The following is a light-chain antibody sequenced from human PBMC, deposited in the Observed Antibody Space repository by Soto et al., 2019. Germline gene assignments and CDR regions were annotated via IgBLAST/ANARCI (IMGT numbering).Light chain of an antibody. CDR1: EGIRSN. J-gene: IGKJ1*01. V-gene: IGKV3-15*01. CDR3: QQYNHWPPWA. CDR2: DAS. Sequence: EVVMTQSPATLSVSSGEKVTLSCRASEGIRSNLAWYQQKPGQAPRLLIYDASTRAAAIPARFSGSGSGTEFTLTISSLQSEDFAVYYCQQYNHWPPWAFGQGTKVEIK.